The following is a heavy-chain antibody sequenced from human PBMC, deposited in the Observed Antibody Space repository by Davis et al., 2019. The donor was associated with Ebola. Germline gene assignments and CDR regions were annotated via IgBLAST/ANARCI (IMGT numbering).Heavy chain of an antibody. CDR1: GFTFSSYG. Sequence: GGSLRLSCAASGFTFSSYGMHWVRQAPGKGLEWVAVISYDGSNKYYADSVKGRFTISRDNSKNVLYLQMNSLRAEDTAVYYCAKSHLDYSSTWFDPWGQGIQVTVSS. CDR3: AKSHLDYSSTWFDP. J-gene: IGHJ5*02. CDR2: ISYDGSNK. D-gene: IGHD6-19*01. V-gene: IGHV3-30*18.